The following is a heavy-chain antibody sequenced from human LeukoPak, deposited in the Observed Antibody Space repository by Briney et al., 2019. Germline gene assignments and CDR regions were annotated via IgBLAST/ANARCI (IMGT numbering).Heavy chain of an antibody. V-gene: IGHV3-23*01. J-gene: IGHJ6*03. CDR2: ISGSGGST. CDR1: GFTFSSNG. CDR3: AKCILTGYYKGYMDV. Sequence: GGTLRLSCAASGFTFSSNGMSWVRQAPGKGLEWVSGISGSGGSTNYADSVKGRFTISRDNSKNTLYLQINSLRAEDTAVYYCAKCILTGYYKGYMDVWGKGTTVTISS. D-gene: IGHD3-9*01.